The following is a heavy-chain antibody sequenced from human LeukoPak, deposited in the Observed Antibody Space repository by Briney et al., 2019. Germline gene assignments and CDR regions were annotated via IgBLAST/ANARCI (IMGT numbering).Heavy chain of an antibody. V-gene: IGHV3-21*01. Sequence: GGSLRLSCAASGFTFSRYTMNWVRQAPGKGLEWVSSISPSGSYTYYADSVKGRFSISRDNAKNSLYLQMNSLRAEDTAVYYCAREVGCSTTSCRDYWGQGTLVIVSS. CDR3: AREVGCSTTSCRDY. J-gene: IGHJ4*02. CDR1: GFTFSRYT. D-gene: IGHD2-2*01. CDR2: ISPSGSYT.